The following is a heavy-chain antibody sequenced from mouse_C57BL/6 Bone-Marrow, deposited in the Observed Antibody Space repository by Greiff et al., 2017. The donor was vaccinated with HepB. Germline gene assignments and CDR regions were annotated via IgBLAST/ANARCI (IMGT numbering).Heavy chain of an antibody. J-gene: IGHJ4*01. CDR2: IRLKSDNYAT. D-gene: IGHD1-1*01. CDR3: TGTIYYYGSSSSMDY. CDR1: GFTFSNYW. Sequence: EVMLVESGGGLVQPGGSMKLSCVASGFTFSNYWMNWVRQSPEKGLEWVAQIRLKSDNYATHYAESVKGRFTISRDDSKSSVYLQMNNLRAEDTGIYYCTGTIYYYGSSSSMDYWGQGTSVTVSS. V-gene: IGHV6-3*01.